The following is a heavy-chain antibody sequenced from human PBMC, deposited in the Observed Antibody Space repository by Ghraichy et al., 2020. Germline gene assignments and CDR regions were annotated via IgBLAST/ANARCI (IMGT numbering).Heavy chain of an antibody. Sequence: SETLSLTCTVSGGSISSYYWSWIRQPPGKGLEWIGYIYYSGSTNYNPSLKSRVTISVDTSKNQFSLKLSSVTAADTAVYYCARRWGMKGPLDYWGQGTLVTVSS. V-gene: IGHV4-59*08. CDR2: IYYSGST. D-gene: IGHD2-8*02. CDR3: ARRWGMKGPLDY. J-gene: IGHJ4*02. CDR1: GGSISSYY.